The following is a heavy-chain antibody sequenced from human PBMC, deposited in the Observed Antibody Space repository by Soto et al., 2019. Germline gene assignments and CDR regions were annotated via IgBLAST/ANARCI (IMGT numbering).Heavy chain of an antibody. J-gene: IGHJ5*02. V-gene: IGHV4-4*07. CDR2: IHGSGSA. D-gene: IGHD6-13*01. CDR3: ARSSHKESWFDP. Sequence: QVQLQESGPGLVKPSETLSLTCTVSNGSISNFYWNWIRQSAGKGLEWIGRIHGSGSATYNPSLRSRVTMSVDTSTNQFSLKVNSVTGADTAVYYCARSSHKESWFDPWGQGTLVTVSS. CDR1: NGSISNFY.